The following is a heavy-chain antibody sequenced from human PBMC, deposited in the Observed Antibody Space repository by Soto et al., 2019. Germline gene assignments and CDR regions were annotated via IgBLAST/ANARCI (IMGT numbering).Heavy chain of an antibody. CDR2: IYYIGST. CDR1: GGSISSGGYY. D-gene: IGHD3-22*01. CDR3: ARHNYASSGTAVDV. Sequence: QVQLQESGPGLVKPSQTLSLTCTVSGGSISSGGYYWSWIRQHPGKGLEWIGYIYYIGSTYYNPSLTRLAHISVDTSQNQFSLKLRSVTAADPAVYYCARHNYASSGTAVDVWGPGTTVTVSS. J-gene: IGHJ6*02. V-gene: IGHV4-31*01.